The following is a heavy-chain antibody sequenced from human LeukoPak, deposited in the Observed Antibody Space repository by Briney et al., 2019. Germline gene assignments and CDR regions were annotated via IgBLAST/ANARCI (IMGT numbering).Heavy chain of an antibody. CDR1: GGSISSYY. CDR3: ARHRRASGYDYNWFDP. J-gene: IGHJ5*02. D-gene: IGHD5-12*01. Sequence: SETLSLTCTVSGGSISSYYWSWIRQPPGKGLEWIGYIYYSGSTNYNPSLKNRVTISVDTSKNQLSLKLSSVTAADTAVYYCARHRRASGYDYNWFDPWGQGTLVTVSS. CDR2: IYYSGST. V-gene: IGHV4-59*08.